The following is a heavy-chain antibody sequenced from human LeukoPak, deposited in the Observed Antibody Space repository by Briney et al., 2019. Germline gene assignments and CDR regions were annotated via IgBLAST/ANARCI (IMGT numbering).Heavy chain of an antibody. Sequence: PSATLSLTCVVSGGSLSGNYWSWIRQAPVKGLEWIGEINNSGRTNYNPSVKSGVTISIDTSKNQFSLRLSSVTVADTAVYYCARGSAYGFDPWGQGTLVIVSS. J-gene: IGHJ5*02. D-gene: IGHD3-10*01. CDR1: GGSLSGNY. CDR3: ARGSAYGFDP. V-gene: IGHV4-34*01. CDR2: INNSGRT.